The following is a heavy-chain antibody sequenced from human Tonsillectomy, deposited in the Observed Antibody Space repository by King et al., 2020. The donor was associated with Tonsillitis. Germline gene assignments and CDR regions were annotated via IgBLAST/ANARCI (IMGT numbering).Heavy chain of an antibody. Sequence: VQLVESGGGLVKPGGSLRLSCAASGFTFSDYYMTWIRQAPGKGLEWVSYISSSSYYTNYADSVKGRFTISRDNAKNSLYLQMNSLRAEDTAVYYCARSDSSCYYPYYYYGMDVWGQGTTVTVSS. CDR3: ARSDSSCYYPYYYYGMDV. CDR2: ISSSSYYT. J-gene: IGHJ6*02. CDR1: GFTFSDYY. D-gene: IGHD3-22*01. V-gene: IGHV3-11*06.